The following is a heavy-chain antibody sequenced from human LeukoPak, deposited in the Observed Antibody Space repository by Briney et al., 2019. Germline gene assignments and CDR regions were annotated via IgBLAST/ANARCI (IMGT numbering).Heavy chain of an antibody. Sequence: PGGSLRLSCAASGFTFSSYGMHWVRQAPGKGLEWVAFIRSDGSNKYYADSVKGRFTISRDNSKNTLYLQMTSLRAEDTAVYYCARAPTGGWFDPWGQGTLVTVSS. D-gene: IGHD1-14*01. CDR1: GFTFSSYG. J-gene: IGHJ5*02. V-gene: IGHV3-30*02. CDR2: IRSDGSNK. CDR3: ARAPTGGWFDP.